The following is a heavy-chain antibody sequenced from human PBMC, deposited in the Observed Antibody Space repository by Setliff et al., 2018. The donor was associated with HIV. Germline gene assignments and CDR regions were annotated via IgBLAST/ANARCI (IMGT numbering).Heavy chain of an antibody. J-gene: IGHJ4*02. CDR2: ISPYNGDT. CDR3: ARGGDDYGPGTWTFDY. CDR1: GYRFNTYG. V-gene: IGHV1-18*01. Sequence: ASVKVSCKASGYRFNTYGISWVRQAPGQGLEWMGWISPYNGDTRFAQSLQGRVTLTTDTSTNTAYMEMRTLRSDDTAVYSCARGGDDYGPGTWTFDYWGQGTLVTVSS. D-gene: IGHD3-10*01.